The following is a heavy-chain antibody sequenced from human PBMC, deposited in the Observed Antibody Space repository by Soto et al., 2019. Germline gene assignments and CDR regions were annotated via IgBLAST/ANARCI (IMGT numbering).Heavy chain of an antibody. Sequence: PGGSLRLSCAASGFTFRSYAMSWACQAPGKGLEWVSSLLRSGSSTYYADSVKGRFTISSDISANSLYLQMDSLRAEDTAVYYCAKDAVSGDGVWLLDSWGQGTVVTVSS. CDR3: AKDAVSGDGVWLLDS. CDR2: LLRSGSST. D-gene: IGHD4-17*01. J-gene: IGHJ5*02. V-gene: IGHV3-23*01. CDR1: GFTFRSYA.